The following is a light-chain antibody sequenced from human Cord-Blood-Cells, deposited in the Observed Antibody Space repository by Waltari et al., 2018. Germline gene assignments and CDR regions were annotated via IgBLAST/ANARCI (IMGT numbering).Light chain of an antibody. CDR3: AAWDDSLNGVV. CDR1: SSNIGSNT. V-gene: IGLV1-44*01. Sequence: SVLTQPPLASGTPGQRVTISCSGSSSNIGSNTVNLYQQLPGTAPKLLIYSNNQRPSGVPDRFSGSKSGTSASLAISGLQSEDEADYYCAAWDDSLNGVVFGGGTKLTVL. CDR2: SNN. J-gene: IGLJ2*01.